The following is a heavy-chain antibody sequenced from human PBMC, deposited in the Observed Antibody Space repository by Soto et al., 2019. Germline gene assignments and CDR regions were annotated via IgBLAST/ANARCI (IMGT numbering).Heavy chain of an antibody. CDR3: GQDGDGPYGSGSYAFDY. CDR1: GFTFSSYG. V-gene: IGHV3-30*18. Sequence: QVQLVESGGGVVQPGRSLRLSCAASGFTFSSYGMHWVRQAPGKGLEWVAVISYDGSNKYYADSVKGRFTISRDNSKNMLYVQMNGLRAEDTAVYYCGQDGDGPYGSGSYAFDYWGQGSLVTVSS. CDR2: ISYDGSNK. D-gene: IGHD3-10*01. J-gene: IGHJ4*02.